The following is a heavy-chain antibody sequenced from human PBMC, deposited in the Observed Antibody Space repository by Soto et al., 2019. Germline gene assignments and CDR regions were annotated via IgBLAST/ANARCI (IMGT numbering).Heavy chain of an antibody. V-gene: IGHV3-30-3*01. CDR2: ISPDGDNT. Sequence: QVHLVESGGGVVQPGTSLRLSCVASGFTFRSYAMQWVRQAPGKGLEWVAAISPDGDNTVYADSVKGRFTISRDNSKDTVFLDMDSRRDDDTALYYCARHWSLQLWGQGTRVTVSS. D-gene: IGHD5-12*01. CDR1: GFTFRSYA. CDR3: ARHWSLQL. J-gene: IGHJ4*02.